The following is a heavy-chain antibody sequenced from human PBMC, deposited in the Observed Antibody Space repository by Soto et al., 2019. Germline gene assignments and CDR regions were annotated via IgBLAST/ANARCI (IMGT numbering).Heavy chain of an antibody. CDR3: DLRYFDWLHLYGMDV. CDR2: INHSGST. V-gene: IGHV4-34*01. CDR1: GGSFSGYY. Sequence: LSLTCAVYGGSFSGYYWSWIRQPPGKGLEWIGEINHSGSTNYNPSLKSRVTISVDTSKNQFSLKLSSVTAADTAVYYCDLRYFDWLHLYGMDVWGQGTTVTVSS. J-gene: IGHJ6*02. D-gene: IGHD3-9*01.